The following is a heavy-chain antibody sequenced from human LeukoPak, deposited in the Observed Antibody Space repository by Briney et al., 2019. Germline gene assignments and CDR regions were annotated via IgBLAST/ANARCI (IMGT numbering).Heavy chain of an antibody. CDR1: GYTFTGYY. D-gene: IGHD3-22*01. J-gene: IGHJ4*02. Sequence: ASVKVSCKASGYTFTGYYMHWVRQAPGQGLEWMGWINPNSGGTNYAQKFQGWVTMTRDTSISTAYMELSRLRSDDTAVYYCARAPYYDSSGYFPLHFDYWGRGTLVTVSS. CDR3: ARAPYYDSSGYFPLHFDY. V-gene: IGHV1-2*04. CDR2: INPNSGGT.